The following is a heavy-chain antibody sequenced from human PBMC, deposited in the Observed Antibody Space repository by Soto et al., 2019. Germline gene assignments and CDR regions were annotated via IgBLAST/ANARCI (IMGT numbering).Heavy chain of an antibody. Sequence: QVHLVQSGAEVRKPWASVKVSCKTSGYTFTDYYLHWVRQAPGQGLEWMGWINSDSGDTSYAQKFQGRVTVTRDTSLSTAYMDLRSLRSDDTAVYYCARVTYYYDTTGGYWGQGTLVTVS. V-gene: IGHV1-2*02. CDR1: GYTFTDYY. CDR3: ARVTYYYDTTGGY. J-gene: IGHJ4*02. CDR2: INSDSGDT. D-gene: IGHD3-22*01.